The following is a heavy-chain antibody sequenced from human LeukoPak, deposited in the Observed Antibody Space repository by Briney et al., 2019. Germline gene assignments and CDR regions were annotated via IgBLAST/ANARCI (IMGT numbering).Heavy chain of an antibody. CDR2: IYYSGST. CDR3: ARRAPKNYIVATPVWPRPFDY. Sequence: SETLSLTCTVSGGSISSYYWSWIRQPPGKGLEWIGYIYYSGSTNYNPSLKSRVTISVDTSKNQFSLKLSSVTAADTAVYYCARRAPKNYIVATPVWPRPFDYWGQGTLVTVSS. CDR1: GGSISSYY. V-gene: IGHV4-59*01. J-gene: IGHJ4*02. D-gene: IGHD5-12*01.